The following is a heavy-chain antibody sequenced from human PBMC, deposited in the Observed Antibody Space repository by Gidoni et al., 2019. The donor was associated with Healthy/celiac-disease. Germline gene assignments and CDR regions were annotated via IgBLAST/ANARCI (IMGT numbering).Heavy chain of an antibody. D-gene: IGHD2-2*01. CDR1: GGSFSGYY. CDR2: INHSGRT. CDR3: ARSPLGYCSSTSCPHPYFDY. J-gene: IGHJ4*02. Sequence: QVQLQQWGAVLLKPSETLSLTCAVYGGSFSGYYWSWIRQPPGKWLEWIGEINHSGRTNYNPSLKSRVTISVDTSKNQFSLKLSSVTAADTAVYYCARSPLGYCSSTSCPHPYFDYWGQGTLVTVSS. V-gene: IGHV4-34*01.